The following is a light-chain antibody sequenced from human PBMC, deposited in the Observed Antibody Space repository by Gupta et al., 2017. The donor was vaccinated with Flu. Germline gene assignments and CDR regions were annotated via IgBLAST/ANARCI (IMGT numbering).Light chain of an antibody. V-gene: IGLV1-40*01. CDR3: QSDDNSLSASPYV. Sequence: NIADGDEDHWYRQLPGTGTKLHLYGNNKQPSGVPDRVSGSKSGTSASLAITGRQAEDDADYFCQSDDNSLSASPYVFGTGTKVTVL. CDR2: GNN. CDR1: NIADGDE. J-gene: IGLJ1*01.